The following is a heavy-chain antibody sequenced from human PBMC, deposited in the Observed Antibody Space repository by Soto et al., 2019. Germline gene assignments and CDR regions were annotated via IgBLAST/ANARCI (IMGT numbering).Heavy chain of an antibody. D-gene: IGHD5-12*01. J-gene: IGHJ4*02. CDR2: IIPIFGTA. V-gene: IGHV1-69*13. CDR1: GGTFSSYA. Sequence: SVKVSCKASGGTFSSYATSWVRRAPGQGLEWMGGIIPIFGTANYAQKFQGRVTITADESTSTAYMELSSLRSEDTAVYYCAYLTNPGYSGYVTSDYWGQGSLVTVSS. CDR3: AYLTNPGYSGYVTSDY.